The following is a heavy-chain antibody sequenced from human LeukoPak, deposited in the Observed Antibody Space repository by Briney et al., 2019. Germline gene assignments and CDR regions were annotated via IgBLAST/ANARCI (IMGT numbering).Heavy chain of an antibody. Sequence: GGSLRLSCAASAFTFSNYWMSWVRQAPGKGLGWVANIKEVGSEINYVDSVKGRFTISRDNAKNSLYLQMNRLRVDDTAVYYCARDRGYPTFDYWGQGTLVTVSS. CDR2: IKEVGSEI. V-gene: IGHV3-7*01. D-gene: IGHD3-10*01. CDR1: AFTFSNYW. J-gene: IGHJ4*02. CDR3: ARDRGYPTFDY.